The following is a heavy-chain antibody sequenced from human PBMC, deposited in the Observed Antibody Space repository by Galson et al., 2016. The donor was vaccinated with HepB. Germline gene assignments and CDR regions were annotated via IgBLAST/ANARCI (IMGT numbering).Heavy chain of an antibody. CDR3: ARDANWGAFGYGMDV. V-gene: IGHV4-61*01. J-gene: IGHJ6*02. Sequence: SETLSLTCTVSGGSVSSGTHYWNWIRQPPGKGLEWIGYIYHSGGTNYNPSLKSRVTISVDTSKNEFSLKLSSVRAADTAVYYCARDANWGAFGYGMDVWGQGTTVTVSS. CDR1: GGSVSSGTHY. CDR2: IYHSGGT. D-gene: IGHD7-27*01.